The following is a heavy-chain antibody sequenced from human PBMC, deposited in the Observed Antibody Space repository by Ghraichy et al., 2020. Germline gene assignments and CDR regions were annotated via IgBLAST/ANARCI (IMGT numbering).Heavy chain of an antibody. CDR3: TRFNCYDSRGHYGDYYFDD. CDR1: GFTFSNAW. Sequence: GESLNISCAASGFTFSNAWMSWVRQAPGKGLEWVARIKTTTDGGTTDYAAPVKGRFTISRDDSKKTLYLQINSLKTEDTAVYYCTRFNCYDSRGHYGDYYFDDWGQGTLVTVSS. D-gene: IGHD3-22*01. CDR2: IKTTTDGGTT. J-gene: IGHJ4*02. V-gene: IGHV3-15*01.